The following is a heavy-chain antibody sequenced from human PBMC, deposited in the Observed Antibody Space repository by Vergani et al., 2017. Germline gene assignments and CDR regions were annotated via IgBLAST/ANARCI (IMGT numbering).Heavy chain of an antibody. CDR2: ISGRGGSK. Sequence: EVQLLESGGGLVQPGGSLRLSCAASGLTFSSYAMSWVRQAPGKGLEWVSAISGRGGSKYYADSVKGRFTISRDNSKNTLYLQMNSLRAEDTAVYYCAKESEWEPVFGYWGQGTLVTVSS. J-gene: IGHJ4*02. V-gene: IGHV3-23*01. D-gene: IGHD1-26*01. CDR3: AKESEWEPVFGY. CDR1: GLTFSSYA.